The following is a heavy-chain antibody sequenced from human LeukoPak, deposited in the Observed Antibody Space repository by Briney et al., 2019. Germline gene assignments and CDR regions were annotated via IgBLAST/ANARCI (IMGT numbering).Heavy chain of an antibody. CDR1: GGTFSSYA. CDR3: ATGAVYSSGWYT. CDR2: IIPILGIA. J-gene: IGHJ5*02. Sequence: SVKVSCKASGGTFSSYAISWVRQAPGQGLEWMGRIIPILGIANYAQKFQGRVTMTEDTSTDTAYMELSSLRSEDTAVYYCATGAVYSSGWYTWGQGTLVTVSS. V-gene: IGHV1-69*04. D-gene: IGHD6-19*01.